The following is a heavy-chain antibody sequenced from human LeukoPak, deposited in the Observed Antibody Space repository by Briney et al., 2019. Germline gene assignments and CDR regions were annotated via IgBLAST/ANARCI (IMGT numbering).Heavy chain of an antibody. CDR1: GFTFDDYA. CDR3: AKDSGITMVRGVISKFFYYYGMDV. CDR2: ISWNSGSI. V-gene: IGHV3-9*01. J-gene: IGHJ6*02. D-gene: IGHD3-10*01. Sequence: GGSLRLSCAASGFTFDDYAMHWVQQAPGKGLEWVSGISWNSGSIGYADSVKGRFTISRDNAKNSLYLQMNSLRAEDTALYYCAKDSGITMVRGVISKFFYYYGMDVWGQGTTVTVSS.